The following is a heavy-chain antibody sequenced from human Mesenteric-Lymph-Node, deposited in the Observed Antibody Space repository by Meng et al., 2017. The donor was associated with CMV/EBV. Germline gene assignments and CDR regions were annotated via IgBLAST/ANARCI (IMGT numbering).Heavy chain of an antibody. CDR3: ARASIFGVVIDY. CDR2: IYYSGST. Sequence: SETLSLTCTVSGGSVSSGSYYWSWIRQPPGKGLEWIGYIYYSGSTNYNPSLKSRVTISVDTSKNQFSLKLSSVTAADTAVYYCARASIFGVVIDYWGHGTLVTVSS. J-gene: IGHJ4*01. V-gene: IGHV4-61*01. D-gene: IGHD3-3*01. CDR1: GGSVSSGSYY.